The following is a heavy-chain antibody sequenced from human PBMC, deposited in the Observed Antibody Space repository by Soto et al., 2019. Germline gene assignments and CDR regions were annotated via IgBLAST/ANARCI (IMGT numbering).Heavy chain of an antibody. CDR1: GGSISTPIYY. Sequence: QLQLQESGPGLVKPSETLSLTCSVSGGSISTPIYYWAWIRQPPGKGLEWIGSIFYSGRAYYNPSPRSRVTMSVDTSQNQFSLKLSSVTAADTAVYYCAGRTSLTSVEIFSGGLSGYNWVDPWGRGTLVTVSS. CDR2: IFYSGRA. D-gene: IGHD3-3*01. V-gene: IGHV4-39*01. CDR3: AGRTSLTSVEIFSGGLSGYNWVDP. J-gene: IGHJ5*01.